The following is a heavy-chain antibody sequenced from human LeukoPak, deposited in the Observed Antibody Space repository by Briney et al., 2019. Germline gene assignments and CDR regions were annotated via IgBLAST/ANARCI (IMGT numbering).Heavy chain of an antibody. CDR3: ARTPPPGGYYYYYMDV. V-gene: IGHV4-39*01. D-gene: IGHD1-14*01. CDR1: GGSISSSSYY. CDR2: IYYSGST. Sequence: SETLSLTCTVSGGSISSSSYYWGWIRQPRGKGLEWIGSIYYSGSTYYNPSLKSRVTISVDTSKNQFSLKLSSVTAADTAVYYCARTPPPGGYYYYYMDVWGKGTTVTVSS. J-gene: IGHJ6*03.